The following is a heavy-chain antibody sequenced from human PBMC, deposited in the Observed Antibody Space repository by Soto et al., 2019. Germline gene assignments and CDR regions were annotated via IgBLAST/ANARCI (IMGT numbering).Heavy chain of an antibody. Sequence: QVQLVQSGAEVKRPGSSVKVSCKASGGTLSSHTITWVRQAPGQGFEWMGGTTPLLGPASYPPKFQGRVTTTADESTSTAYMELSGLRSDDTAVYYCATVSRNGVFGLDHWGPGTLVTVSS. V-gene: IGHV1-69*01. CDR2: TTPLLGPA. J-gene: IGHJ4*02. CDR3: ATVSRNGVFGLDH. CDR1: GGTLSSHT. D-gene: IGHD3-3*01.